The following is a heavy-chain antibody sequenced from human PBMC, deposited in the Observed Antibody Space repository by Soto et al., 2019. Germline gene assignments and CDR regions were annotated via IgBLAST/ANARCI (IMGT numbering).Heavy chain of an antibody. J-gene: IGHJ4*02. Sequence: QVQLVQSGAEVKKPGSSVKVSCKASGGTFSSYTISWVRQAPGQGLEWMGRIIPILGIANYAQKFQGRVTITADKSTSTAYRELSSLRSEDTAVYYCARAVMPVAGSAEFDYWGQGTLVTVSS. D-gene: IGHD6-19*01. CDR1: GGTFSSYT. CDR2: IIPILGIA. V-gene: IGHV1-69*02. CDR3: ARAVMPVAGSAEFDY.